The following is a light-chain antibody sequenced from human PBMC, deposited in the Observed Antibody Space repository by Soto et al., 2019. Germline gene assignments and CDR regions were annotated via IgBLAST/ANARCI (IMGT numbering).Light chain of an antibody. CDR3: QQYNSYSPT. V-gene: IGKV1-5*01. CDR2: DAS. J-gene: IGKJ5*01. CDR1: QSISSW. Sequence: DIQMTQSPSTLSASVGATVTITCRASQSISSWLAWYQQKPGKAPKLLIYDASSLESGVPSRFSGSGSGTEFTLTISSLQPDDFATYYCQQYNSYSPTFGQGTRLEIK.